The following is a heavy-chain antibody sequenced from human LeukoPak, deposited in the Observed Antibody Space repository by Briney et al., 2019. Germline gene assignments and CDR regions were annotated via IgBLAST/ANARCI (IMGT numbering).Heavy chain of an antibody. CDR3: ATSSGRYFQY. Sequence: PGGSLRLSCAASGFTFNSYVMRWVRQAPGKGLEWVSSISDRGGSTYYADSVKGRFTVSRDNSKNTLYLQMNSLRAEDAAVYYCATSSGRYFQYWGQGTLVTVSS. D-gene: IGHD3-10*01. CDR2: ISDRGGST. J-gene: IGHJ1*01. V-gene: IGHV3-23*01. CDR1: GFTFNSYV.